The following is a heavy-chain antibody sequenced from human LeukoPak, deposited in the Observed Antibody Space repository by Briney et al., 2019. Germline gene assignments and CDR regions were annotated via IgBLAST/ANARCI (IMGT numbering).Heavy chain of an antibody. D-gene: IGHD3-22*01. CDR2: IKQDGSEE. CDR3: ARGARGTSSGYSWFDY. Sequence: GGSLRLSCAASGFIFGDYWMTWVRQAPGKGLEWVANIKQDGSEEHYVDSVKGRFTISRDNARNSLSVQMNGLRVEDTALYYCARGARGTSSGYSWFDYWGRGTLVTVSS. CDR1: GFIFGDYW. J-gene: IGHJ4*02. V-gene: IGHV3-7*01.